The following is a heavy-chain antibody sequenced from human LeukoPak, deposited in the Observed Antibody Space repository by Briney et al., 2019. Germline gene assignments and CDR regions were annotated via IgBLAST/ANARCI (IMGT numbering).Heavy chain of an antibody. V-gene: IGHV1-18*01. Sequence: ASVTVSCKASGYTFTSYGISWVRQAPGQGLEWMGWISAYNGNTNYAQKLQGRVTMTTDTSTSTAYMELRSLRSDDTAVYYCARGPASYDFWSGYPLQRSYYFDYWGQGTLVTVSS. CDR1: GYTFTSYG. J-gene: IGHJ4*02. CDR3: ARGPASYDFWSGYPLQRSYYFDY. D-gene: IGHD3-3*01. CDR2: ISAYNGNT.